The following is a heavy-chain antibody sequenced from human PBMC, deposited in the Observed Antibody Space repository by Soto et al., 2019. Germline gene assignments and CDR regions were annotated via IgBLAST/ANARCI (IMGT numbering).Heavy chain of an antibody. CDR2: MNPNSGNT. Sequence: QVQLVQSGAEVKKPGASVKVSCKASGYTFTSYDINWVRQATGQGLEWMGWMNPNSGNTGYAQKFQGRVTMTRNTSISKAYMELSSLRSEDTAVYYCARGARSIVGARGYYYGMDVWGQGTTVTVSS. CDR1: GYTFTSYD. D-gene: IGHD1-26*01. J-gene: IGHJ6*02. V-gene: IGHV1-8*01. CDR3: ARGARSIVGARGYYYGMDV.